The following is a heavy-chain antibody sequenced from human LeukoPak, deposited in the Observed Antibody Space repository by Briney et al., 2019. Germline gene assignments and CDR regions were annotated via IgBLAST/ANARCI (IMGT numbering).Heavy chain of an antibody. Sequence: SETLSLTCTVSNGSISSYYWSWIRQPPGKGLEWIGCVYYSGSTQYNPSLKSRVTISVDKSKNQFSLRLRSVTAADTAVYYCARDLRLPDYDYYYGMDVWGQGTTVTVSS. CDR2: VYYSGST. D-gene: IGHD1-14*01. CDR3: ARDLRLPDYDYYYGMDV. CDR1: NGSISSYY. V-gene: IGHV4-59*01. J-gene: IGHJ6*02.